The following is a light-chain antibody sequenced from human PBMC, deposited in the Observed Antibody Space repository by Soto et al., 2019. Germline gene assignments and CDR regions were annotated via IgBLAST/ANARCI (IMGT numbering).Light chain of an antibody. J-gene: IGKJ1*01. CDR1: RRVNTY. Sequence: ETVWTQSPGTLSFSPGDRATLSCRASRRVNTYLACYQQKSGQAPRLLIFDASNRAAGTPARFSGSGSGTDFTLTISSLDPEDFAVYYCQQRDNWPWTFGQGTKVDIK. CDR2: DAS. CDR3: QQRDNWPWT. V-gene: IGKV3-11*01.